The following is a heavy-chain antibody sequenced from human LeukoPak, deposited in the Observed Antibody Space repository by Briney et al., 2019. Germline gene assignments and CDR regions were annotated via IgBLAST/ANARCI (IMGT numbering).Heavy chain of an antibody. V-gene: IGHV1-69*13. J-gene: IGHJ3*02. CDR2: IIPIFGTA. CDR1: GGTFSSYA. CDR3: ARTTYYYDSSGYYRYAFDI. D-gene: IGHD3-22*01. Sequence: SVNVSCKASGGTFSSYAISWVRQAPGQGLEWMGGIIPIFGTANYAQKFQGRVTITADESTSTAYMELSSLRSEDTAVYYCARTTYYYDSSGYYRYAFDIWGQGIMVTVSS.